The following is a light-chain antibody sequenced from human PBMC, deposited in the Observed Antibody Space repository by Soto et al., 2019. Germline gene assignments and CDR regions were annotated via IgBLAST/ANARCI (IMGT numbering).Light chain of an antibody. CDR2: EVS. CDR3: SSYTSSSTLDV. V-gene: IGLV2-14*01. J-gene: IGLJ1*01. CDR1: SSDVGGYNY. Sequence: QSVLTQPASVSGSPGQSITISCTGNSSDVGGYNYVSWYQQHPGKAPKLMIYEVSNRPSGVSNRFSGSKSGNTASLTISGLQAEDEADYYCSSYTSSSTLDVFGTGTKVTVL.